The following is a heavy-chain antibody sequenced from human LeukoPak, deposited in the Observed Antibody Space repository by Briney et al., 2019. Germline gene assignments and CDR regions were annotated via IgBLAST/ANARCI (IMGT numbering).Heavy chain of an antibody. CDR3: AGGGGGWSGDY. V-gene: IGHV1-18*01. J-gene: IGHJ4*02. CDR2: IGASSGNT. CDR1: GYTFTNYG. D-gene: IGHD6-19*01. Sequence: ASVKVSCKASGYTFTNYGITWVRQAPGHGLEWVGWIGASSGNTGYARKVQGRVTMTTDTSTSTAYMELKSLRSDDTAVYYCAGGGGGWSGDYWGQGTLVTVSS.